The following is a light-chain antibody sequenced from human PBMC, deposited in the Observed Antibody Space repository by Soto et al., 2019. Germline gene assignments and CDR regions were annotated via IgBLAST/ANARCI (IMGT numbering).Light chain of an antibody. CDR1: QSVSGW. Sequence: DIQMTQSPSTLSASVGDTVTITCRASQSVSGWLAWYQQKPGKAPKRLIYAASRLQSGVPSRFSGSGFGTEFTLTISSLQPDDFATYYCQQYNSYRTFGQGTKVDIK. V-gene: IGKV1-5*01. J-gene: IGKJ1*01. CDR2: AAS. CDR3: QQYNSYRT.